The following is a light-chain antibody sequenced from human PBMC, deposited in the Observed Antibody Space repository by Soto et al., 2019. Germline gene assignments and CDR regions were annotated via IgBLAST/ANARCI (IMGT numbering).Light chain of an antibody. CDR1: QTIGNT. V-gene: IGKV3-15*01. J-gene: IGKJ2*01. CDR2: DAS. CDR3: QHYNYWPYT. Sequence: EIVMTQSPATLFLSPGERATLSCRASQTIGNTLAWYQRKPGQAPRLLIYDASTRATGVPARFSGSGSGTDFTLTISSLQSEDFAVYYCQHYNYWPYTFGQGTKVDI.